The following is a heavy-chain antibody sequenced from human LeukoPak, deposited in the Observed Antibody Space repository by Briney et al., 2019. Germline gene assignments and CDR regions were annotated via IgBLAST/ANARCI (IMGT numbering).Heavy chain of an antibody. V-gene: IGHV1-69*04. CDR2: IIPIAGIA. Sequence: ASVKVSSNASAGTFSSYAISWVRQAPGQGLEWRGRIIPIAGIANYAQKFQGRVTITADKSTSTAYMELSSLTSEDTAAYYCARGEIAAPRTWNYWGQGTLVTVSS. D-gene: IGHD6-13*01. J-gene: IGHJ4*02. CDR1: AGTFSSYA. CDR3: ARGEIAAPRTWNY.